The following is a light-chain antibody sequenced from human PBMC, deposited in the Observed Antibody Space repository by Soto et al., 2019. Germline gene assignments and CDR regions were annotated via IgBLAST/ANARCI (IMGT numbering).Light chain of an antibody. CDR2: GVN. CDR1: SSDVGGYNF. J-gene: IGLJ3*02. V-gene: IGLV2-8*01. CDR3: SSYVGNNNLV. Sequence: QSVLTQPPSASGSPGQSVTISCTGTSSDVGGYNFVSWYQQHPGKAPKLVIYGVNKRPSGVPDRFSGSKSGNTASLTVSGHQAEDEADYYCSSYVGNNNLVFGGGTKLTVL.